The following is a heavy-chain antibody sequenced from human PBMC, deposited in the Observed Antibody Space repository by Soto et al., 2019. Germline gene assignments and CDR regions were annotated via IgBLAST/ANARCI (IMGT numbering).Heavy chain of an antibody. D-gene: IGHD3-3*01. Sequence: QVQLVESGGGVVQPGRSLRLSCAASGFTFSSYGMHWVRQAPGKGLEWVAVIWYDGSNKYYADSVKGRFTISRENSKNTLYLQMNSLRAEDTAVYYCARDRVTIFGVVRPDGMDVWGQGTTVTVSS. CDR3: ARDRVTIFGVVRPDGMDV. V-gene: IGHV3-33*01. J-gene: IGHJ6*02. CDR2: IWYDGSNK. CDR1: GFTFSSYG.